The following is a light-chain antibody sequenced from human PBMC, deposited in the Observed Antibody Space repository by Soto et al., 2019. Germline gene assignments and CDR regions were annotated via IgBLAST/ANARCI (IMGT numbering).Light chain of an antibody. J-gene: IGKJ1*01. Sequence: DIQMTQSPSSLSASVGDRVTTTCRASQGISKYLAWYQQRPGKVPRLLIYAASTLQSGVPSRFSGSGSGTDFTLTISSLQPEDVATYYCQKYNSAPQTFGQGTKVEIK. V-gene: IGKV1-27*01. CDR2: AAS. CDR3: QKYNSAPQT. CDR1: QGISKY.